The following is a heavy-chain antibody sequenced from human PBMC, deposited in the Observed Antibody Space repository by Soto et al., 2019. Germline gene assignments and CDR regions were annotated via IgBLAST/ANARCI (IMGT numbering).Heavy chain of an antibody. CDR1: GFSFNNYA. Sequence: EVQLLESGGGLVQPGGSLRLSCAASGFSFNNYAMSWVRQAPGKGLEWVSSISGSGGGTYYADSLKGRFTISRDNSKNTLYLQMNSLRAEDTAVYYCAKILGDFASGIPPFDYWGQGTLVTVSS. J-gene: IGHJ4*02. CDR3: AKILGDFASGIPPFDY. V-gene: IGHV3-23*01. D-gene: IGHD1-26*01. CDR2: ISGSGGGT.